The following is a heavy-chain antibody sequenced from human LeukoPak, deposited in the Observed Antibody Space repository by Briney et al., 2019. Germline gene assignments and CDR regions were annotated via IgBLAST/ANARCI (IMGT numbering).Heavy chain of an antibody. J-gene: IGHJ3*02. Sequence: GGSLRLSCAPSGFTFSTYAMTWVREAPGKGLEWVSAISGSGRSPYYAACVKGRFTISRDNSKNTVYLQMKSLRAEDTAVYYCAKGGHSKNFWSEFDIWGQGTMVTVSS. D-gene: IGHD3-3*01. CDR3: AKGGHSKNFWSEFDI. CDR2: ISGSGRSP. CDR1: GFTFSTYA. V-gene: IGHV3-23*01.